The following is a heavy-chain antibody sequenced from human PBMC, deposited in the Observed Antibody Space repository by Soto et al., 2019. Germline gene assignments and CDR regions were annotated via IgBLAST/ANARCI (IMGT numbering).Heavy chain of an antibody. V-gene: IGHV6-1*01. D-gene: IGHD2-2*01. CDR3: ARGRIVVVPAAMFWFDP. CDR2: TYYRSKWYN. J-gene: IGHJ5*02. CDR1: GDNVSSNSAA. Sequence: SQTLSLTCAISGDNVSSNSAAWNWIRQSPSRGLEWLGRTYYRSKWYNDYAVSVKSRITINPDTSKNQFSLQLNSVTPEDTAVYYCARGRIVVVPAAMFWFDPWGQGTLVTVSS.